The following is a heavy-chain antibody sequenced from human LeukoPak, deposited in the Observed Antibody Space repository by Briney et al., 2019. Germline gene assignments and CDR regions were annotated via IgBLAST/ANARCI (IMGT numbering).Heavy chain of an antibody. CDR1: GYTFTGYY. D-gene: IGHD3-22*01. Sequence: GASVKVSCKASGYTFTGYYMHWVRQAPGQGLEWMGWINTNTGNPTYAQGFTGRFDFSLDTSVSTAYLQISSLKAEDTAVYYCARDRGGGYDSSGLDYWGQGTLVTVSS. CDR3: ARDRGGGYDSSGLDY. V-gene: IGHV7-4-1*02. CDR2: INTNTGNP. J-gene: IGHJ4*02.